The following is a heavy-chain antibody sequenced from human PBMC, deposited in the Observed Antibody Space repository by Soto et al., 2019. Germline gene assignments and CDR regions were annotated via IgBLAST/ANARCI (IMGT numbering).Heavy chain of an antibody. CDR2: INSDGTIT. CDR3: VRDPDQYSYYGLDV. Sequence: EVQLVESGGDFVQPGGSLRLSCVASGFAFSSHWMYWVRQAPGKGLVWVSRINSDGTITTYADSVKGRFTISRDNAKNTLYLQMNRLRVEDTALYYCVRDPDQYSYYGLDVWGQGTTVIVS. V-gene: IGHV3-74*01. CDR1: GFAFSSHW. D-gene: IGHD2-15*01. J-gene: IGHJ6*02.